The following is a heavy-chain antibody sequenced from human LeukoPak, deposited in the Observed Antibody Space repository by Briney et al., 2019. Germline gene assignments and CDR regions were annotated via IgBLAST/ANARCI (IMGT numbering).Heavy chain of an antibody. CDR1: GYTLTGYY. CDR3: ARSYDSSGYTYFDY. D-gene: IGHD3-22*01. Sequence: ASVKASCKASGYTLTGYYMHWVRQAPGQGLEWMGWINPNSGGTNYAQKFQGRVTMTRDTSISTVYMELSSLRSEDTAVYYCARSYDSSGYTYFDYWGQGTLVTVSS. V-gene: IGHV1-2*02. CDR2: INPNSGGT. J-gene: IGHJ4*02.